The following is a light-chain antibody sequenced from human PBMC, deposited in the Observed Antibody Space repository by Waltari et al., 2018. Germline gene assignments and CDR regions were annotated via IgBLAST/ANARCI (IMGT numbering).Light chain of an antibody. J-gene: IGKJ1*01. V-gene: IGKV1-5*01. CDR2: DAS. CDR1: EAINKW. CDR3: QQYNRFSP. Sequence: DTQLSQFPSTLAASGGDRVTIPCRAREAINKWLAWYQQKPGKAPKVLIYDASTLQSGVPSRFSGSGSGTEFTLTIDSLQPDDFATYYCQQYNRFSPFGKGTNVEVK.